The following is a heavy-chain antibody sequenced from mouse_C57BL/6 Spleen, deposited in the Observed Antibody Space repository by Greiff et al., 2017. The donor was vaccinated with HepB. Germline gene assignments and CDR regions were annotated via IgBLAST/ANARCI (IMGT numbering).Heavy chain of an antibody. CDR1: GFTFSSYA. Sequence: EVKVVESGGGLVKPGGSLKLSCAASGFTFSSYAMSWVRQTPEKRLEWVATISDGGSYTYYPDNVKGRFTISRDNAKNNLYLQMSHLKSEDTAMYYCAGAMDYWGQGTSVTVSS. V-gene: IGHV5-4*03. J-gene: IGHJ4*01. CDR2: ISDGGSYT. CDR3: AGAMDY.